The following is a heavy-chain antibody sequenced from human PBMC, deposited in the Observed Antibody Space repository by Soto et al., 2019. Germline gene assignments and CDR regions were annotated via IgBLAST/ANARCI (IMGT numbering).Heavy chain of an antibody. D-gene: IGHD1-1*01. CDR3: ARGNGNFYGTRDY. V-gene: IGHV3-33*01. J-gene: IGHJ4*02. Sequence: QVQLVESGGVVVQPGRSLRLSCAASGFTFSSYGMHWVRQAPVKGLEWVAVIWYDGSNEYYADSVKGRFTISRENSNNMVYLQMNSLRVEDTAVYYCARGNGNFYGTRDYWGQGTLVTVSS. CDR1: GFTFSSYG. CDR2: IWYDGSNE.